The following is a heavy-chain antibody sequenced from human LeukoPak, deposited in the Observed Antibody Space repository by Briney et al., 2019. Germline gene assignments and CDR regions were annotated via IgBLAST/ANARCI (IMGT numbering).Heavy chain of an antibody. Sequence: SETLSLTCAVYGGSFSGYYWSWIRQPPGKGLEWIGEINHSGSTNYNPSLKSRVTISVDTSKNQFSLKLSSVTAADTAVYYCARGGEAETFDYWGQGTLVTVSS. CDR2: INHSGST. J-gene: IGHJ4*02. CDR3: ARGGEAETFDY. D-gene: IGHD3-10*01. V-gene: IGHV4-34*01. CDR1: GGSFSGYY.